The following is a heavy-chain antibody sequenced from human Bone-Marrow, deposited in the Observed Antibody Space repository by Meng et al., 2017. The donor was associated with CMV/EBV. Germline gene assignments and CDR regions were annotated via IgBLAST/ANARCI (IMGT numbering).Heavy chain of an antibody. D-gene: IGHD3-16*01. CDR2: IHSSGTT. Sequence: GESLKISCVASGFPVTATYMTWVRQAPGKGLEWVSVIHSSGTTDYADSVRGRFTISRDKSKNTVYLQMNNLTVEDTAVYYCARWGSSMRSWFDPWGQGILVTVSS. CDR1: GFPVTATY. J-gene: IGHJ5*02. CDR3: ARWGSSMRSWFDP. V-gene: IGHV3-66*02.